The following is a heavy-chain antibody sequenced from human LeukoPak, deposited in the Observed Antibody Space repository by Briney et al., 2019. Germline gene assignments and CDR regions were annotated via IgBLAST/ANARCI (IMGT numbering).Heavy chain of an antibody. Sequence: PGGSLRLSCAASGFTFSSYGMSWVRQAPGKGLEWVSAISVSGGSTNYADSVKGRFTISRDNSKNTLYLQMNSLRVEDTAVYYCAKVFFMDYWGQGTLVTVPS. CDR3: AKVFFMDY. D-gene: IGHD2-8*01. CDR1: GFTFSSYG. J-gene: IGHJ4*02. CDR2: ISVSGGST. V-gene: IGHV3-23*01.